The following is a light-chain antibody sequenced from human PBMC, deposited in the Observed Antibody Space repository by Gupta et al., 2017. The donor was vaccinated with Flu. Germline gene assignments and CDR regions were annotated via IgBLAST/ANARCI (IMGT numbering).Light chain of an antibody. J-gene: IGKJ2*03. CDR1: QSLLHSRKENC. CDR2: LAS. V-gene: IGKV2-28*01. Sequence: DIVMTQFPLSLPVSLGESACITCRSSQSLLHSRKENCLDWYVQKPGQSPQLLIYLASNRASGVPDRFNGSGSGTDFTLKIARVEAEDAGIYFCLQTVQIPHSFGQGTKLEIK. CDR3: LQTVQIPHS.